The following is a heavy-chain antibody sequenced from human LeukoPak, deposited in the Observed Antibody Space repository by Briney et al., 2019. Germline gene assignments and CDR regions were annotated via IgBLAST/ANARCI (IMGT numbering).Heavy chain of an antibody. CDR1: GFTFSDYY. CDR3: ASRSGSYEDAFDI. J-gene: IGHJ3*02. CDR2: ISSSGSTI. V-gene: IGHV3-11*01. D-gene: IGHD1-26*01. Sequence: GGSLRLSCAASGFTFSDYYMSWIRQAPGKGLEWVSYISSSGSTIYYADSVKGRFTISRDNAKNSLYLQMNSLRAEDTAVYYCASRSGSYEDAFDIWGQGTMVTVSS.